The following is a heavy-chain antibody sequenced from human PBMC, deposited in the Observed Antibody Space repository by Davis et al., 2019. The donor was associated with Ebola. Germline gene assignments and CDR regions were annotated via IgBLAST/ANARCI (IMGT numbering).Heavy chain of an antibody. J-gene: IGHJ4*02. D-gene: IGHD1-7*01. CDR2: TYYRSKWYH. CDR1: GDSVANNNAA. CDR3: ARRRAGTAPGLDS. Sequence: SCAISGDSVANNNAAWNWIRQSPSRGLEWLGRTYYRSKWYHDYAVSVKSRITISPDTSKNQFSLQLNSVTPEDTAVYYCARRRAGTAPGLDSWGQGTLVTVSS. V-gene: IGHV6-1*01.